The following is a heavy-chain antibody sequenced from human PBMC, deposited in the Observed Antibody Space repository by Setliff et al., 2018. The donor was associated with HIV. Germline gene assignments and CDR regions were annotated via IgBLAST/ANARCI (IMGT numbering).Heavy chain of an antibody. CDR1: GDTLSSGDSY. J-gene: IGHJ3*02. CDR2: IYYTGST. CDR3: ARRSLNSTPDAFGI. D-gene: IGHD1-26*01. V-gene: IGHV4-39*01. Sequence: PSETLSLTCSVSGDTLSSGDSYWAWIRQPPGKGLEWIGSIYYTGSTFSNPSLKSRVTISGDTTRSQFSLKLDSVTAADTALYYCARRSLNSTPDAFGIWGQGTKVTVSS.